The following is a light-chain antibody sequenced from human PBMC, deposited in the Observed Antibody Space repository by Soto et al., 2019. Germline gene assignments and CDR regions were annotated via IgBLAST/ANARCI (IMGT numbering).Light chain of an antibody. V-gene: IGKV3-15*01. CDR1: QSVSSN. J-gene: IGKJ1*01. CDR2: GAS. Sequence: EIVKMQSPAIPSKSKGERATLSCRASQSVSSNLAWYQQKPGQAPRLLIYGASTRAPGIPARFSGSGSGTEFTLTISSLQSEDFAVYYCQQYNNWPRTFGQGTKVDIK. CDR3: QQYNNWPRT.